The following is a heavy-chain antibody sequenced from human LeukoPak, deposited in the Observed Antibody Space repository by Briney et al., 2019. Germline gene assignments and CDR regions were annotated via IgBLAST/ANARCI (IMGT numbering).Heavy chain of an antibody. CDR3: ATDHRIVGAPYYYYMDV. D-gene: IGHD1-26*01. J-gene: IGHJ6*03. Sequence: SVKVSCKAFGGTFSSYAISWVRQAPGQGLEWMGRIIPILGIANYAQKFQGRVTITTDESTSTAYMELSSLRSEDTAVYYCATDHRIVGAPYYYYMDVWGKGTTVTVSS. CDR1: GGTFSSYA. V-gene: IGHV1-69*04. CDR2: IIPILGIA.